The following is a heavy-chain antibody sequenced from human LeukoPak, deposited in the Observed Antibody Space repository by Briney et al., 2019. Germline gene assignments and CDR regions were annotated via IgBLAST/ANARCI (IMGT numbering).Heavy chain of an antibody. V-gene: IGHV3-20*04. CDR1: GFTFDDYG. CDR2: INWNGGST. CDR3: ARDSGPYSGSYYGDAFDI. J-gene: IGHJ3*02. Sequence: PGGSLRLSCAASGFTFDDYGMSWVRQAPGKGLEWVSGINWNGGSTGYADSVKGRFTISRDNAKNSLYLQMNSLRAEDTALYYCARDSGPYSGSYYGDAFDIWGQGTMVTVSS. D-gene: IGHD1-26*01.